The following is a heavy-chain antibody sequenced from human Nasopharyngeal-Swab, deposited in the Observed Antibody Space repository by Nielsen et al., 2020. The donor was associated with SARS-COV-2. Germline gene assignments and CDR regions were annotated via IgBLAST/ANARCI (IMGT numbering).Heavy chain of an antibody. V-gene: IGHV5-51*01. CDR3: ARRRGSYYVLDY. Sequence: GGSLRLSCKGSGYSFTSYRIGWVRQMPGKGLEWVGIIYPGDSDTRYSPSFQGQVTISADKSISTAYLQWSSLKASDTAMYYCARRRGSYYVLDYWGQGTLVTVSS. D-gene: IGHD1-26*01. J-gene: IGHJ4*02. CDR1: GYSFTSYR. CDR2: IYPGDSDT.